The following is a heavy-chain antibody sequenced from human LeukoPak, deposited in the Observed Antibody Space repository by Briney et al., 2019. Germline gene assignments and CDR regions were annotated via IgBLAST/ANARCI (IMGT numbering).Heavy chain of an antibody. CDR1: GFTFSDYY. D-gene: IGHD1-1*01. Sequence: GGSLRLSCAASGFTFSDYYMHWVRHGPGEGPVWVSRISNEGSTTFYADSVKGRFTISRDNAKNTLYLEMNSLRAEDTAVYYCVRDSRTGVDYWGQGTRVTVSS. CDR2: ISNEGSTT. V-gene: IGHV3-74*01. CDR3: VRDSRTGVDY. J-gene: IGHJ4*02.